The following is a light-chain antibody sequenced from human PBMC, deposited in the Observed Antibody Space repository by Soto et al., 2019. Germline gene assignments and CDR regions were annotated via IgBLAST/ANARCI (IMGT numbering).Light chain of an antibody. J-gene: IGKJ3*01. V-gene: IGKV1-27*01. CDR3: QKYNTAPFT. Sequence: DIQMNQSPSSLTASVGDRVTITCRASDTISVYLAWYQHKPGKVPERLIYASSILQSGATSRFSGSRSETEFTLPSSSLQLADVGTYYWQKYNTAPFTFGPGTKVVIK. CDR1: DTISVY. CDR2: ASS.